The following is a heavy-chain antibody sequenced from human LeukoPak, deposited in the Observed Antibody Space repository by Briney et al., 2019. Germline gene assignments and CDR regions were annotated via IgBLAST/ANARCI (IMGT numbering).Heavy chain of an antibody. CDR3: ARDPTIFGPLYY. CDR2: ISAYNGST. V-gene: IGHV1-18*01. Sequence: GASVKVSCKASGYTFTSYGLSWVRQAPGQGLEWMGWISAYNGSTNYAQKLQGRVTMTTDTSTSTAYMELRSLRSDDTAVYYCARDPTIFGPLYYWGQGTLVTVSS. J-gene: IGHJ4*02. CDR1: GYTFTSYG. D-gene: IGHD3-3*01.